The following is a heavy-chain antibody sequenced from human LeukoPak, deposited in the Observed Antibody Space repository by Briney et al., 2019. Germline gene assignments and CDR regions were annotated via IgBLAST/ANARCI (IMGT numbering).Heavy chain of an antibody. D-gene: IGHD2-2*01. CDR2: IYSGGST. Sequence: GGSLRLSCAASGFTVSSNYMSWVRQAPGKGLEWVSVIYSGGSTYYADSVKGRFTISRDNSKNTLYLQMNSLRAEDTAVYYCAKAGYCSSTSCPPGDYYYYYGMDVWGKGTTVTVSS. J-gene: IGHJ6*04. CDR1: GFTVSSNY. CDR3: AKAGYCSSTSCPPGDYYYYYGMDV. V-gene: IGHV3-53*01.